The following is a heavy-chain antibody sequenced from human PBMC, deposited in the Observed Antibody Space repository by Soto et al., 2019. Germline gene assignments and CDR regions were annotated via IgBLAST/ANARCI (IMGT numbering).Heavy chain of an antibody. J-gene: IGHJ4*02. CDR1: GFTFSSYA. V-gene: IGHV3-23*01. CDR2: ISGSGGST. D-gene: IGHD3-10*01. CDR3: AKDTRAEEGSTYYFDX. Sequence: GGSLRLSCAASGFTFSSYAMSWVRQAPGKGLEWVSAISGSGGSTYYADSVKVRFTISRDNSNNTLYLQMNSLSAEDTAVYYCAKDTRAEEGSTYYFDXWGQGTLVTVSX.